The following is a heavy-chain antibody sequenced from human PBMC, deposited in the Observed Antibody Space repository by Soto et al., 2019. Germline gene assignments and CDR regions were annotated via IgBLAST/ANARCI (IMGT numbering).Heavy chain of an antibody. V-gene: IGHV4-30-2*01. J-gene: IGHJ3*02. D-gene: IGHD2-2*01. Sequence: QLQLQESGSGLVKPSQTLSLTCAVSGGSISSGGYSWSWIRQPPGKGLEWIGYMYDSGSTYYNPSLKSRVTISVDRSKNQFSLKLSSLTAADMAVYYCARVPARLGAVDIWGQGTMVTVSS. CDR1: GGSISSGGYS. CDR3: ARVPARLGAVDI. CDR2: MYDSGST.